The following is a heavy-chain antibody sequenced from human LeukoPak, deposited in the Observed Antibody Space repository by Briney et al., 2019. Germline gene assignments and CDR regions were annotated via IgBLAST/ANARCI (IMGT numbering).Heavy chain of an antibody. CDR3: ERGSVVPAAILISHLYYYYYYMDV. CDR1: GGSFCCYY. Sequence: SETLSLTCAVYGGSFCCYYWSWIRQPPGKGLEWIGEINHGGSTNYNPSLKSRVTISVNRSKNQFSLKLSSVTAADTAVYYCERGSVVPAAILISHLYYYYYYMDVWGKGTTVTVS. V-gene: IGHV4-34*01. J-gene: IGHJ6*03. CDR2: INHGGST. D-gene: IGHD2-2*01.